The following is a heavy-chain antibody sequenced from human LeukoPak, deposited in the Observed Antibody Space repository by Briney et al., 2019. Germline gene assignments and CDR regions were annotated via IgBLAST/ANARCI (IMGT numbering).Heavy chain of an antibody. CDR3: AKDRRRAVAGSHFDY. V-gene: IGHV3-23*01. CDR2: ISGSGGST. CDR1: GFTFSSYA. D-gene: IGHD6-19*01. J-gene: IGHJ4*02. Sequence: GGSLRLSCAASGFTFSSYAMSWVRQAPGKGLEWVSAISGSGGSTYYADSVKGRFVIFRDNSKNTLYLQMNSLRAEDTAVYYCAKDRRRAVAGSHFDYWGQGTLVTVSS.